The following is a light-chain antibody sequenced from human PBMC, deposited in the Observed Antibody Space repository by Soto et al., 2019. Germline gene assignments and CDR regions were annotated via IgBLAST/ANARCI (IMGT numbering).Light chain of an antibody. CDR2: VEASGSY. CDR1: SGHSSYI. CDR3: ETWDSNTHWV. J-gene: IGLJ3*02. Sequence: QLVLTQSSSASASLGSSVKLTCTLSSGHSSYIIAWHQQQPGKAPRYLVKVEASGSYNKGSGVPDRFSGSSSGADRYLTISNLQFEDEADYYCETWDSNTHWVFGGGTKLTVL. V-gene: IGLV4-60*02.